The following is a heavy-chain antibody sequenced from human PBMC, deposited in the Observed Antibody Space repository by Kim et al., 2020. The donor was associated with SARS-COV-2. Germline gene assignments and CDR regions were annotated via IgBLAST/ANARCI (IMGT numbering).Heavy chain of an antibody. V-gene: IGHV3-74*03. CDR3: ARDPDLRGYSFAES. CDR2: INGGGVT. CDR1: GFTFSSYW. D-gene: IGHD5-18*01. J-gene: IGHJ5*02. Sequence: LSLTCVASGFTFSSYWMHWVRQAPGKGLVWVSRINGGGVTTYADSVKGRFTISRDNAKNTLYLQMNSLRAEDTAVYYCARDPDLRGYSFAESWGQGTLVTVSS.